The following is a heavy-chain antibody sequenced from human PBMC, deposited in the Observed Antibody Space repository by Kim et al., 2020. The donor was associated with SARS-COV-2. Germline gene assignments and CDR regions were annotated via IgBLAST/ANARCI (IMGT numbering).Heavy chain of an antibody. Sequence: GGSLRLSCAASGFTVSSNYMSWVRQAPGKGLEWVSVIYSGGSTYYADSVKGRFTISRDNSKNTLYLQMNSLRVEDTAVYYCARALDMGGGFGELLDAFDIWGQGTMVTVSS. CDR2: IYSGGST. J-gene: IGHJ3*02. CDR1: GFTVSSNY. CDR3: ARALDMGGGFGELLDAFDI. D-gene: IGHD3-10*01. V-gene: IGHV3-53*01.